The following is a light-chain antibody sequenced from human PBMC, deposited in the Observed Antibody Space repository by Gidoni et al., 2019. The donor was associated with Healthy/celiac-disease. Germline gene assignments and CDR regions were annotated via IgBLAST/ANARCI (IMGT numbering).Light chain of an antibody. V-gene: IGKV3-11*01. CDR1: QSVSRY. Sequence: ELVLTQSPATLSLSPGERATLSCRASQSVSRYLAWYQQKPGQAPRLLIYDASNRATGIPARFSGSGSGTDFTLTISSLEPEDFAVYYCQQRSNWPTFGQQTRLEIK. CDR3: QQRSNWPT. CDR2: DAS. J-gene: IGKJ5*01.